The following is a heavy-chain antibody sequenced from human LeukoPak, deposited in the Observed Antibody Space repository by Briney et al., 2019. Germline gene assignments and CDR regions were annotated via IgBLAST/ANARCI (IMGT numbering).Heavy chain of an antibody. J-gene: IGHJ4*02. CDR2: ISGSGGST. V-gene: IGHV3-23*01. Sequence: GGSLRLSCAASGFTFSSYAMSWVRQAPGKGLEWVSAISGSGGSTYYADSVKGRFTISRDNSKNTLYLQMNSLRAEDTALYYCAKEDGVVVIITPSFDYWGQGTLVTVSS. CDR3: AKEDGVVVIITPSFDY. D-gene: IGHD3-22*01. CDR1: GFTFSSYA.